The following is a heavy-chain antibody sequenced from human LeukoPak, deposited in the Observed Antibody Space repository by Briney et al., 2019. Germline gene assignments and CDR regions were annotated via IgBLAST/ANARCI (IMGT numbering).Heavy chain of an antibody. D-gene: IGHD3-10*01. Sequence: SETLSLTCTVSGGSISSYYWSWIRQPAGKGLGWIGRIYTSGSTNYNPSLKSRVTMSVDTSKNQFSLKLSSVTAADTAVYYCASADYYYGSGSPPGYWGQGTLVTVSS. CDR3: ASADYYYGSGSPPGY. CDR2: IYTSGST. J-gene: IGHJ4*02. CDR1: GGSISSYY. V-gene: IGHV4-4*07.